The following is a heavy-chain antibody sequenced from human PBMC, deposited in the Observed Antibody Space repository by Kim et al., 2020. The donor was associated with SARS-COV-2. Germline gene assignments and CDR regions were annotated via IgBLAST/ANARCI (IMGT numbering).Heavy chain of an antibody. V-gene: IGHV4-61*02. CDR3: ARESITGIDY. CDR1: GGSISSGSYY. CDR2: IYTSGST. Sequence: SETLSLTCTVSGGSISSGSYYWSWIRQPAGKGLEWIGRIYTSGSTNYNPSLKSRVTISVDTSKNQFSLKLSSVTAADTAVYYCARESITGIDYWGQGTLVTVSS. J-gene: IGHJ4*02. D-gene: IGHD1-20*01.